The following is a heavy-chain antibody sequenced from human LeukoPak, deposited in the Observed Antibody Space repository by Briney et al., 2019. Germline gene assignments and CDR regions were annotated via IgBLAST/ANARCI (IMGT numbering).Heavy chain of an antibody. CDR2: ISYDGSDK. J-gene: IGHJ4*02. CDR3: ARDTYTNIAAPDS. CDR1: GFTFNNYV. V-gene: IGHV3-30-3*01. Sequence: GGSLRLSCAASGFTFNNYVMHWVRQAPGKGLEWVAVISYDGSDKYYADSVKGRFTISRDNSKDTLFLQVNSLRPEDTGVYYCARDTYTNIAAPDSWGQGTLVTVSS. D-gene: IGHD6-6*01.